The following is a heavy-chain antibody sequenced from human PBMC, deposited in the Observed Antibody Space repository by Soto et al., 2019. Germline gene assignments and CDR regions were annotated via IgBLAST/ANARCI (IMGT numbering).Heavy chain of an antibody. Sequence: SETLSLTCDVSGDSISDKSFYWGWIRQPPGKGLEWIGSIYYSGETYYNLSLKSRVTISADSSKNKISLKVNSVTAADTAVYYCARRGDLWSGYEIDYWGQGXLVTVSS. V-gene: IGHV4-39*01. D-gene: IGHD3-3*01. CDR3: ARRGDLWSGYEIDY. CDR2: IYYSGET. J-gene: IGHJ4*02. CDR1: GDSISDKSFY.